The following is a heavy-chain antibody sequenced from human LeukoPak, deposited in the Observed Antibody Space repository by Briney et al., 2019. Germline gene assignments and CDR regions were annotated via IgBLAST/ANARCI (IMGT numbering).Heavy chain of an antibody. CDR3: ARQGVVGATPLSYFDY. V-gene: IGHV4-39*01. J-gene: IGHJ4*02. Sequence: SETLSLTCTVSGGSISSGGYYWSWIRQHPGKGLEWIGYIYYSGSTYYNPSLKSRVTISVDTSKDQFSLKLSSVTAADTAVYYCARQGVVGATPLSYFDYWGQGTLVTVSS. CDR2: IYYSGST. CDR1: GGSISSGGYY. D-gene: IGHD1-26*01.